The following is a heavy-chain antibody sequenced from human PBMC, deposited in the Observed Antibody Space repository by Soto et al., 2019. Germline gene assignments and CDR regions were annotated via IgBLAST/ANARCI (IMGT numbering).Heavy chain of an antibody. CDR3: ARHGGEGIVITLGEVIPRVAFDS. CDR1: GFTFSSYG. CDR2: IWYDGSNK. J-gene: IGHJ4*02. D-gene: IGHD3-16*01. Sequence: GGSLRLSCAASGFTFSSYGMHWVRQAPGKGLEWVAVIWYDGSNKYYADSVKGRFTISRDNSKNTLYLQMNSLRAEDTAVYYCARHGGEGIVITLGEVIPRVAFDSWGQGTVVTVPS. V-gene: IGHV3-33*01.